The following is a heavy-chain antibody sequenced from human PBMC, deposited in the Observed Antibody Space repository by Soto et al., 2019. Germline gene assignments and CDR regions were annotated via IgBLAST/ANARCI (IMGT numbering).Heavy chain of an antibody. D-gene: IGHD3-10*01. Sequence: QVQLVESGGGVVQPGRSLRLSCAASGFPFTSYGMHWVREGPGKGLEWLAVISYDGSNKFYADSVKGRFTISRDNSKNTLYLQMNSLRPEDTALYYCVGGQFYVDYRSQGTLLIVSS. V-gene: IGHV3-30*03. J-gene: IGHJ4*02. CDR2: ISYDGSNK. CDR1: GFPFTSYG. CDR3: VGGQFYVDY.